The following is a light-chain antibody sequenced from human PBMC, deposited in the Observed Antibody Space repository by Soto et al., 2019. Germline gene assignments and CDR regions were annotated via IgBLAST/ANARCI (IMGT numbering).Light chain of an antibody. CDR1: QSISTF. J-gene: IGKJ1*01. Sequence: DIQMTQSPSSLSASVGDRVTITCRASQSISTFLNWYQQKPGKAPKLLIYAASTLQSGVPPRFSGSGSGADFTLTISSLQPEDFATYLCQQSYSAPVTFGQGTKVAIQ. V-gene: IGKV1-39*01. CDR3: QQSYSAPVT. CDR2: AAS.